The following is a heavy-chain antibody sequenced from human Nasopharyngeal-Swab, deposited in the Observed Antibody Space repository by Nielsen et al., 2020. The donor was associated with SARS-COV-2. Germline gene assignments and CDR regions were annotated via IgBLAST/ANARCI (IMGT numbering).Heavy chain of an antibody. V-gene: IGHV3-30-3*01. Sequence: WIRQPPGEGLEWVGVISYDGSNKYYADSVNGRFTISRDNAKNTLYLQMNSLRAEDTAVYYCARGRTTVVTCDAFDIWGQGTMVTVSS. J-gene: IGHJ3*02. CDR3: ARGRTTVVTCDAFDI. CDR2: ISYDGSNK. D-gene: IGHD4-23*01.